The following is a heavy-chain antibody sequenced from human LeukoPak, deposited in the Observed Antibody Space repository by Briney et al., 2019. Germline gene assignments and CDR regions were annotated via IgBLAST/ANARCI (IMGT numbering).Heavy chain of an antibody. CDR2: ISGSGGST. Sequence: TGGSLRLSCAASGFTFSSYAMSWVRQAPGKGLEWVSAISGSGGSTYYADSVKGRFTISRDNSKNTLYLQMNSLRAEDTAVYYCAKVSSRLLWFRELSYYYMDVWGKGTTVTVSS. CDR3: AKVSSRLLWFRELSYYYMDV. D-gene: IGHD3-10*01. CDR1: GFTFSSYA. J-gene: IGHJ6*03. V-gene: IGHV3-23*01.